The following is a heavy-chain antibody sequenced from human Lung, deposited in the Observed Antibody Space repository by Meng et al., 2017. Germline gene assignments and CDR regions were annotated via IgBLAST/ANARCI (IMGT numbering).Heavy chain of an antibody. Sequence: QVQLQQWGAGLLKPSETLALTCVVSGGSFSDYYWSWPRQPPGKGLEWIGEINHSGSTNYNPSLESRATISVDTSQNNLSLKLSSVTAADSAVYYCARGPTTMAHDFDYWGQGTLVTVSS. CDR1: GGSFSDYY. CDR3: ARGPTTMAHDFDY. CDR2: INHSGST. J-gene: IGHJ4*02. V-gene: IGHV4-34*01. D-gene: IGHD4-11*01.